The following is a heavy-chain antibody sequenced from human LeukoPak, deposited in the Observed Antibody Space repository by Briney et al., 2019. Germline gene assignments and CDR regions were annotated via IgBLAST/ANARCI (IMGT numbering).Heavy chain of an antibody. CDR3: ARTSGYSYNYGTGGFDP. Sequence: GASVKVSCKSFGYTFTGYYIHWVRQAPGQGVEWMGRINPKSDDTKYAEKFQDRVTMARDTSISTAYMELSGLKFDDTAFYYCARTSGYSYNYGTGGFDPWGQGTLVTVSS. V-gene: IGHV1-2*02. CDR2: INPKSDDT. J-gene: IGHJ5*02. CDR1: GYTFTGYY. D-gene: IGHD5-18*01.